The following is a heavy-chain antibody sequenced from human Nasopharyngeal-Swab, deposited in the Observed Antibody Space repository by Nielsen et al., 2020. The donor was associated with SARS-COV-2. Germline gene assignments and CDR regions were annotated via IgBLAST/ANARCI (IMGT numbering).Heavy chain of an antibody. J-gene: IGHJ4*02. V-gene: IGHV3-21*01. Sequence: GGSLRLSCAASGFTFRFYTMHWVRQAPGKGLEWVSSVSTGGDYIHYADLVQGRFAISGDNAKDSLYLQMNSLRAEDTAIYYCARDRSGFGFDFWGQGALVTVSP. CDR2: VSTGGDYI. CDR1: GFTFRFYT. CDR3: ARDRSGFGFDF. D-gene: IGHD3-3*01.